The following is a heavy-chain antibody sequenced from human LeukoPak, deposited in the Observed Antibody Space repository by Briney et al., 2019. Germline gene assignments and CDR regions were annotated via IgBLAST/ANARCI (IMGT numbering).Heavy chain of an antibody. V-gene: IGHV3-30*04. Sequence: PGGSLRLSCAASGFTFSSYAMHWVRQAPGKGLEWVAVISYDGSNKYYADSVKGRFTISRDNSKNTLYLQMNSLRAEDTAVYYCARDSANYYDSSGYHVTWGQGTLVTVPS. CDR1: GFTFSSYA. CDR2: ISYDGSNK. D-gene: IGHD3-22*01. CDR3: ARDSANYYDSSGYHVT. J-gene: IGHJ5*02.